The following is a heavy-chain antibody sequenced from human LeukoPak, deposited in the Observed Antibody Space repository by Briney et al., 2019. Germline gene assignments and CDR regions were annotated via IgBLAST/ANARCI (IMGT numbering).Heavy chain of an antibody. V-gene: IGHV3-30-3*01. CDR1: GFTFNRYA. Sequence: GGSLRLSCAASGFTFNRYAIHWVRQAPGKGLEWVSVISYDGNSTYYADSVRGRFTISRDNSKNSLYLQVNSLRPEDTAVYYCARGKTATTSLNYWGQGTLVTVSS. CDR3: ARGKTATTSLNY. D-gene: IGHD1-14*01. J-gene: IGHJ4*02. CDR2: ISYDGNST.